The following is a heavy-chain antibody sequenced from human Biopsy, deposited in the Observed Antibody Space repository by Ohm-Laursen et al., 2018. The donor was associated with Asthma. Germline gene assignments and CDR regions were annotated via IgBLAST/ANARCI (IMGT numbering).Heavy chain of an antibody. CDR1: GFTFSSYA. Sequence: SLRLSCSASGFTFSSYAMSWVRQAPGKGLEWVSAISGSGGSTYYADSVKGRFTISRDNSKNTLYLQMHSLRAEDTAVYYCATFPYGDYLPLDYWGQGTLVTVSS. V-gene: IGHV3-23*01. J-gene: IGHJ4*02. CDR2: ISGSGGST. D-gene: IGHD4-17*01. CDR3: ATFPYGDYLPLDY.